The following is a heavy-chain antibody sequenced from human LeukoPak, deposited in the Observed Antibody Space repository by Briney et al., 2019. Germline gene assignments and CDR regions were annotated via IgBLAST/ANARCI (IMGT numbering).Heavy chain of an antibody. J-gene: IGHJ5*01. V-gene: IGHV5-51*01. CDR2: IYPGNSDT. Sequence: GESLKISCKGSGYTFPTYWIGWVRQMPGKGLEWMGIIYPGNSDTRYSPSFQGQVTISADKSISTAYLQWSSLKASDTAMYYCARRADSSGYYMPWGQGTLVTVSS. CDR1: GYTFPTYW. CDR3: ARRADSSGYYMP. D-gene: IGHD3-22*01.